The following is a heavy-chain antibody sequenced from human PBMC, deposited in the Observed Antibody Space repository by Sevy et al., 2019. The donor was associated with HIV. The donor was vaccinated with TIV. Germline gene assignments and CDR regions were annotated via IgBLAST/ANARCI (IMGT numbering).Heavy chain of an antibody. Sequence: GGSLRLSCAASGFRFSSYGMNWVRQAPGKGLEWVAFLPYDGSNKHYAASVKGRFTISRDNSRNTLFLQMNSLRLDDTAVYYCARDPTFSSDTRGYYPFDSWGQGTLVTVSS. CDR3: ARDPTFSSDTRGYYPFDS. V-gene: IGHV3-30*02. J-gene: IGHJ4*02. CDR1: GFRFSSYG. CDR2: LPYDGSNK. D-gene: IGHD3-22*01.